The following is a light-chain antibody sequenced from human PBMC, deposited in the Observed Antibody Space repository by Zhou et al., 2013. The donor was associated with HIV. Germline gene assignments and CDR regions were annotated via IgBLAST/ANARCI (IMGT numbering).Light chain of an antibody. CDR1: QSISSY. V-gene: IGKV1-39*01. Sequence: DIQMTQSPSSLSASVGDRVTITCRASQSISSYLNWYQQKPGKAPKLLIYAASSLQSGVPSRFSGSGSGTDFTLTISSLQPEDFATYYCQQSYSTPYTFGPGDQARDQT. CDR3: QQSYSTPYT. J-gene: IGKJ2*01. CDR2: AAS.